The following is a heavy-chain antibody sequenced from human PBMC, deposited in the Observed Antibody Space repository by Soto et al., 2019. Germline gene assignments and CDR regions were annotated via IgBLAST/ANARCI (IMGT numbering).Heavy chain of an antibody. V-gene: IGHV4-34*01. Sequence: PSETLSLTCGVSGGSFSGYYWSWIRQAPGKGLEWIGEIYHSGSINYNPSLRRRASFSVDTSKNQFSLNLTSVTAADTAVYYCARVGSVAGTGYYAMDVWGQGITVTVSS. D-gene: IGHD6-19*01. CDR3: ARVGSVAGTGYYAMDV. CDR1: GGSFSGYY. CDR2: IYHSGSI. J-gene: IGHJ6*02.